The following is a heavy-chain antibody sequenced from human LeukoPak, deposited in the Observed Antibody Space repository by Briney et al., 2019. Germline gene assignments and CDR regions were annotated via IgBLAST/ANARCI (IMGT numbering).Heavy chain of an antibody. CDR1: GFTFSSSW. V-gene: IGHV3-7*01. CDR2: INQDGGEI. Sequence: GGSLRLSCAASGFTFSSSWMTWVRQAPGKGLEWVASINQDGGEIHYVDSVKDRFTISRDISKNTLYLQMNSLRAEDTAVYYCAKDRVFELWFEEASPYYFDYWGQGTLVTVSS. J-gene: IGHJ4*02. CDR3: AKDRVFELWFEEASPYYFDY. D-gene: IGHD3-10*01.